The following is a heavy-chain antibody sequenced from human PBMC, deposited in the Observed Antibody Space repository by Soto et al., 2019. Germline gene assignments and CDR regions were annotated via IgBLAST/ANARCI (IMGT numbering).Heavy chain of an antibody. D-gene: IGHD6-6*01. CDR1: GGSISSSSYY. CDR3: ARHRRRRIAARMDWFDP. V-gene: IGHV4-39*01. CDR2: IYYSGST. J-gene: IGHJ5*02. Sequence: PSETLSLTCTVSGGSISSSSYYWGWIRQPPGKGLEWIGSIYYSGSTYYNPSLKSRVTISVDTSKNQFSLKLSSVTAADTAVYYCARHRRRRIAARMDWFDPWGQGTQVTVYS.